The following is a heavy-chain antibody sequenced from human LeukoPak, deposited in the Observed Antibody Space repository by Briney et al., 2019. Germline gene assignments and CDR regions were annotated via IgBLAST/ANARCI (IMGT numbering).Heavy chain of an antibody. CDR3: AGAPMITFVGVIVSTPYYCDY. D-gene: IGHD3-16*02. J-gene: IGHJ4*02. Sequence: GGSLRLSCAASGFTFDDYGMSWVRQAPGKGLEWVSGINWNGGSTGCADSVKGRFTISRDNAKNSLYLQMNSLRAEDTALYYCAGAPMITFVGVIVSTPYYCDYWGQGTLVTVSS. V-gene: IGHV3-20*04. CDR1: GFTFDDYG. CDR2: INWNGGST.